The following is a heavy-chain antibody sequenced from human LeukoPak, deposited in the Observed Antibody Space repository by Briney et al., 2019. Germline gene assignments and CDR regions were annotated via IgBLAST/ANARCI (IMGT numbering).Heavy chain of an antibody. V-gene: IGHV3-33*01. Sequence: GGSLRLSCVASGFTFNSYGMHWVRQAPGKGLEWVAIIWHDGSNQLYADSVKGRFTISRDNAKSTLYLQMNSLRAEDTAVYYCARDRNGGKGFDYWGQGTLVIVSS. CDR3: ARDRNGGKGFDY. CDR2: IWHDGSNQ. CDR1: GFTFNSYG. J-gene: IGHJ4*02. D-gene: IGHD4-23*01.